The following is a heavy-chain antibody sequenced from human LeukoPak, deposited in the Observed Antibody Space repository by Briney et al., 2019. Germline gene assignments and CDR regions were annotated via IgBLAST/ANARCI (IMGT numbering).Heavy chain of an antibody. CDR3: ARDDCSSTSCYRIND. CDR2: ISSSSYI. J-gene: IGHJ4*02. CDR1: GFTFSSYS. D-gene: IGHD2-2*02. V-gene: IGHV3-21*01. Sequence: GGSLRLSCAASGFTFSSYSMNWVRQAPGKGLEWVSSISSSSYIYYADSVKGRFTISRDNAKNSLYLQMNSLRAEDTAMYYCARDDCSSTSCYRINDWGQGTLVTVSP.